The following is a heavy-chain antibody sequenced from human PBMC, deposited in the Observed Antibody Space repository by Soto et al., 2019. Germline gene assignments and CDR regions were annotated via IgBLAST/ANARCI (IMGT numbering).Heavy chain of an antibody. CDR3: ARVRFIKVAAGNPFDY. Sequence: SVKVSFKASGGTFSSYAISWLREAPGQGLEWMGGIIPIFGTANYAQKFQGRVTITADESTSTAYMELSSLRSEDTAVYYCARVRFIKVAAGNPFDYWGQGTLVTVSS. D-gene: IGHD6-13*01. CDR2: IIPIFGTA. V-gene: IGHV1-69*13. CDR1: GGTFSSYA. J-gene: IGHJ4*02.